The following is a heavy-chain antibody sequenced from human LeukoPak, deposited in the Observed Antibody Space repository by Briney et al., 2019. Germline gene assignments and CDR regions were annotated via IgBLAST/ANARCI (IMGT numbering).Heavy chain of an antibody. Sequence: ASVKVSCKASGYTFTSYGISWMRQAPGQGLEWMGWITAYSGNTNYAQGLQGRVTMTTDTSTSTASMELRSLRSDDTAVYYCARDLGGSYLSHPGNFDYWGQGTLVTVSS. CDR2: ITAYSGNT. J-gene: IGHJ4*02. D-gene: IGHD1-26*01. CDR3: ARDLGGSYLSHPGNFDY. CDR1: GYTFTSYG. V-gene: IGHV1-18*01.